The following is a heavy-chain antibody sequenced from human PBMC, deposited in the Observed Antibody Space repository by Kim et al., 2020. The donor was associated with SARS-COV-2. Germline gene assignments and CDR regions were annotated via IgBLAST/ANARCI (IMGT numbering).Heavy chain of an antibody. CDR1: GGSFSGYY. J-gene: IGHJ6*02. D-gene: IGHD4-17*01. V-gene: IGHV4-34*01. Sequence: SETLSLTCAVYGGSFSGYYWSWIRQPPGKGLEWIGEINHSGSTNYNPSLKSRVTLSVDTSKNQFSLKLSSVTAADTAVYYCARGRSTMTTTSPYYYYCYGMDVWGQETTATVSS. CDR3: ARGRSTMTTTSPYYYYCYGMDV. CDR2: INHSGST.